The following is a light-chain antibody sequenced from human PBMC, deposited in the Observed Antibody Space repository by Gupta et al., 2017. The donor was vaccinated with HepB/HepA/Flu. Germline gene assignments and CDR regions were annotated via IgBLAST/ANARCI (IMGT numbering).Light chain of an antibody. CDR3: QITDSTDTYHVV. J-gene: IGLJ2*01. CDR1: AFPKEY. CDR2: KDS. Sequence: SYELTQPLSVSVSPGQTARITCSGDAFPKEYAYWYQQKPGQAPLLVIYKDSERPSGIPERFSGSSSGTTVTLTIRGVQAEDEADYYCQITDSTDTYHVVFGGGTKLTVL. V-gene: IGLV3-25*03.